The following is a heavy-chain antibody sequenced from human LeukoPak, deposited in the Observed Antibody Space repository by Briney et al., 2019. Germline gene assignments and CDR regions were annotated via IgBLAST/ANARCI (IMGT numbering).Heavy chain of an antibody. J-gene: IGHJ4*02. V-gene: IGHV4-59*01. D-gene: IGHD6-19*01. CDR3: AREGYSSGWNDC. CDR2: INYRGNT. Sequence: SETLSLTCTVSGGSISNYYWTWIRQPPGKGLEWIGYINYRGNTNYNPSLKNRVSMSVDMSKNQFSLKLRSVTAADTAVYFCAREGYSSGWNDCWGQGTLVTVSS. CDR1: GGSISNYY.